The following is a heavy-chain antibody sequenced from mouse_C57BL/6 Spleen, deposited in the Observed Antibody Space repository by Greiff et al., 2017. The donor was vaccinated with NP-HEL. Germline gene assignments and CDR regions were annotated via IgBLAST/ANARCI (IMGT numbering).Heavy chain of an antibody. V-gene: IGHV1-26*01. CDR1: GYTFTDYY. Sequence: VQLQQSGPELVKPGASVKISCKASGYTFTDYYMNWVKQSHGKSLEWIGDINPNNGGTSYNQKFKGKATLTVDKSSSTAYMELRSLTSEDSAVYYCARRGLRWYFDYWGQGTTLTVSS. CDR2: INPNNGGT. CDR3: ARRGLRWYFDY. D-gene: IGHD1-1*01. J-gene: IGHJ2*01.